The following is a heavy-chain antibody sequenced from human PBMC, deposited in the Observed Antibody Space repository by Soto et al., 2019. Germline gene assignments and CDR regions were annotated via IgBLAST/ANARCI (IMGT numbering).Heavy chain of an antibody. Sequence: ELQLVESGGGLVQPGRSLRLSCTASGFTFYDYAMHWVRQAPGKGLESVSGISWNSGSIGYADSVKGRFTISRDNAKNSLYLQMNSLRPEDTALYYCAKVSVAMPFWYFDFWGQGTLVSVSS. V-gene: IGHV3-9*01. CDR2: ISWNSGSI. CDR1: GFTFYDYA. D-gene: IGHD2-2*01. J-gene: IGHJ4*02. CDR3: AKVSVAMPFWYFDF.